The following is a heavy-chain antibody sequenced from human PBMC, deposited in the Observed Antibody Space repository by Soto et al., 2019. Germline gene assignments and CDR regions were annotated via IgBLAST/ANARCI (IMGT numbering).Heavy chain of an antibody. D-gene: IGHD3-22*01. J-gene: IGHJ4*02. V-gene: IGHV3-30-3*01. Sequence: QVQLVESGGGVVQPGRSLRLSCAASGFTFSSYAMHWVRQAPGKGLEWVAVISYDGSNKYYADSVKGRFTISRDNSKNTLYLQMNSLRAEDTAVYYCARDLDYYDSSGYVLDYWGQGTLVTVSP. CDR2: ISYDGSNK. CDR3: ARDLDYYDSSGYVLDY. CDR1: GFTFSSYA.